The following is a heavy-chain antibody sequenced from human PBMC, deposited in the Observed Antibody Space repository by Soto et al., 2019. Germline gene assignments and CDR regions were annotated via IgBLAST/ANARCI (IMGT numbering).Heavy chain of an antibody. D-gene: IGHD1-7*01. CDR2: IHYTETP. Sequence: QVQLQESGPGLVKPSQTLPLTCTVSGGSVSRGGYYWTWIRQHPEKGLEWIGNIHYTETPYYNPSLKGRVNISVDTSKNQFSLKLSSVTAADTALYYCARDQGGELDYWGQGTLVTVSS. CDR3: ARDQGGELDY. J-gene: IGHJ4*02. V-gene: IGHV4-31*03. CDR1: GGSVSRGGYY.